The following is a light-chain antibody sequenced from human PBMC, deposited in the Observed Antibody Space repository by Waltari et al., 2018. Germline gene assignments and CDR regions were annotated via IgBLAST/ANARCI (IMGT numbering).Light chain of an antibody. J-gene: IGKJ1*01. CDR2: AAS. V-gene: IGKV3-20*01. CDR1: QSIGKY. CDR3: QKYDRLPAT. Sequence: EIVFTQSPGTLSLSPGESATLPCRASQSIGKYLVWYQQKPGQAPRLLMYAASTRATGIPDRFSGSGSGTDFSLTISRLEPEDFAVYYCQKYDRLPATFGQGTKVEIK.